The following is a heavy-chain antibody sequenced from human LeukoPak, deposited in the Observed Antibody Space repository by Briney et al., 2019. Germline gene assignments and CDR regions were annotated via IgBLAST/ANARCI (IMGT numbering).Heavy chain of an antibody. CDR3: AKAYSWYYNNWFDP. CDR2: ISWNSGSI. CDR1: GFTFDDYA. Sequence: PGGSLRLSCAASGFTFDDYAVHWVRQAPGKGLEWVSGISWNSGSIGYADSVKGRFTISRDNAKNSLYLQMNSLRAEDTALYYCAKAYSWYYNNWFDPWGQGTLVTVSS. D-gene: IGHD6-13*01. V-gene: IGHV3-9*01. J-gene: IGHJ5*02.